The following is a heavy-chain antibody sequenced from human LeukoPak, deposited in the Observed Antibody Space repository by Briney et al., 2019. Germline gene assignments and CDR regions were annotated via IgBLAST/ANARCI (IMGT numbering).Heavy chain of an antibody. V-gene: IGHV3-48*03. CDR3: ARVGYSSGWDY. D-gene: IGHD6-19*01. Sequence: GGSLRPSCAASGFTFSSYEMNWVRQAPGKGLEWVSYISSSGSTIYYADSVKGRFTISRDNAKNSLYLQMNSLRAEDTAVYYCARVGYSSGWDYWGQGTLVTVSS. CDR1: GFTFSSYE. CDR2: ISSSGSTI. J-gene: IGHJ4*02.